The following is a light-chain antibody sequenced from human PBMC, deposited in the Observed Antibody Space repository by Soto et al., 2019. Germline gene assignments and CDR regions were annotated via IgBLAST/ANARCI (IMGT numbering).Light chain of an antibody. CDR1: QSFNSN. Sequence: IVTTQSPATLSVSPGEGVTLSCRASQSFNSNLAWYQQKPGQAPRLLIYGASTRATGIPARFSGSGSGTEFTLTISSLQSEDFAVYYCQQYNVWPPLFGQGTRLQIK. V-gene: IGKV3-15*01. J-gene: IGKJ5*01. CDR2: GAS. CDR3: QQYNVWPPL.